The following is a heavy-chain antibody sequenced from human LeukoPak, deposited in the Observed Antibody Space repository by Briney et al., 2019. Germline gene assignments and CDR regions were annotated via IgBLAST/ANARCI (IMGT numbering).Heavy chain of an antibody. J-gene: IGHJ6*02. CDR1: GFTFSSNW. Sequence: PGGSLTLSCAASGFTFSSNWMHWVRQAPGKGLVWVSRINEDGSTTNYADSVKGRSTIFRDNAKNTLYLQMNSLRAEDTAVYYCVKDTGTTPYYYYGMDVWGQGTTVTVSS. D-gene: IGHD1-7*01. CDR2: INEDGSTT. CDR3: VKDTGTTPYYYYGMDV. V-gene: IGHV3-74*01.